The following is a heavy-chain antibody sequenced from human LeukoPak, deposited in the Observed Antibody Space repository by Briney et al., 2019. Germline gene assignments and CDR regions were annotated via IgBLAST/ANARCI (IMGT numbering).Heavy chain of an antibody. CDR3: ARALADYDSSGPPGY. J-gene: IGHJ4*02. CDR2: IWYDGSNK. V-gene: IGHV3-33*01. Sequence: GGSLRLSCAASGFTFSSYGMHWVRQAPGKGPEWVAVIWYDGSNKYYADSVKGRFTISRDNSKNTLYLQMNSLRAEDTAVYYCARALADYDSSGPPGYWGQGTLVTVSS. D-gene: IGHD3-22*01. CDR1: GFTFSSYG.